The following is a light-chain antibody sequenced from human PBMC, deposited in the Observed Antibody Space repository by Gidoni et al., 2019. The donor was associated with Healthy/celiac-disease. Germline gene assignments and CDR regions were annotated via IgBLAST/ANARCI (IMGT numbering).Light chain of an antibody. CDR3: MQALQTPYT. V-gene: IGKV2-28*01. CDR1: QSLLHSNGYNY. Sequence: DIVMTQSPLSLPVTPGEPASISCRSSQSLLHSNGYNYLDWNLQKPGQSPQLLIYLGSNRASGVPDRFSGSGSGTDFTLKISRVEAEDVGVYYCMQALQTPYTFXQXTKLXIK. J-gene: IGKJ2*01. CDR2: LGS.